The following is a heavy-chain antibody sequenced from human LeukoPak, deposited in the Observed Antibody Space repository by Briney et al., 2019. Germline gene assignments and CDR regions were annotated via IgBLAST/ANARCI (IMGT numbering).Heavy chain of an antibody. CDR1: GGSISSSSYY. V-gene: IGHV4-39*07. D-gene: IGHD6-13*01. CDR2: IYYSGST. J-gene: IGHJ5*02. Sequence: SETLSLTCTVSGGSISSSSYYWGWIRQPPGKGLEWIGSIYYSGSTYYNPSLKSRVTISVDASKNQFSLKLSSVTAADTAVYYCARGLIAAAGTGWFDPWGQGTLVTVSS. CDR3: ARGLIAAAGTGWFDP.